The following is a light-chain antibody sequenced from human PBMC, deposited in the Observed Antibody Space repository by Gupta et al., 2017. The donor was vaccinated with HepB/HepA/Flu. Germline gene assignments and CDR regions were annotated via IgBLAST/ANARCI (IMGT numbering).Light chain of an antibody. CDR3: QHEDNSPFS. Sequence: EIVLTQSPGTLSLSPGQRVSLSCRASQTVRYRYLAWYQQKPGQTPSPLIYGASNRATGVPDRFIGSGSGTDFTLTISRLEPEDFAVYYCQHEDNSPFSFGQGTKVEIK. CDR2: GAS. V-gene: IGKV3-20*01. J-gene: IGKJ2*01. CDR1: QTVRYRY.